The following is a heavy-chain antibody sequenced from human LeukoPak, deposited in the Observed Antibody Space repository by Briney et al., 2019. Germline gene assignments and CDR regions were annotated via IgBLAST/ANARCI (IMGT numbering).Heavy chain of an antibody. CDR2: VYYSGSA. J-gene: IGHJ4*02. D-gene: IGHD1-26*01. CDR3: ASVVGATYFDD. CDR1: GDSISSRSYY. Sequence: SETLSLTCTVSGDSISSRSYYWGWIRQPPGKGLEWIGSVYYSGSAYYNSSVKSRVTISVDTSKNQFSLKLSSVTAADTAVYYCASVVGATYFDDWGQGTLVTVSS. V-gene: IGHV4-39*07.